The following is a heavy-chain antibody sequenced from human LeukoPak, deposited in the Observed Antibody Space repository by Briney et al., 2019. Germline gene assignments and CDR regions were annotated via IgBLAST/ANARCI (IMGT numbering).Heavy chain of an antibody. D-gene: IGHD4-17*01. CDR2: IYYSGST. J-gene: IGHJ4*02. CDR1: GGSLSRGGSY. CDR3: AGPGTTVPY. V-gene: IGHV4-31*03. Sequence: SETLSLTCTVSGGSLSRGGSYWSWIRQHPGKGLEWLGYIYYSGSTYYNPSLKSRVTISVDTSKNQFSLKLSSVTAADTAVYYCAGPGTTVPYWGQGTLVTVSS.